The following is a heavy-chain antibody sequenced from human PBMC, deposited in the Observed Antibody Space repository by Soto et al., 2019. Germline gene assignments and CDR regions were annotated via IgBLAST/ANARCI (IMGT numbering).Heavy chain of an antibody. V-gene: IGHV4-31*03. D-gene: IGHD3-16*01. Sequence: PSETVSLTCTFSRGSIISGGYYWSWIRQHPGKGLEWIGYIYYSWTTYYNPSLKSRVTISVDTSKNQFSLKLNSVTAADTAVYFCARVPSPFDFYYAMDVWGQGTTVTVSS. CDR2: IYYSWTT. J-gene: IGHJ6*02. CDR1: RGSIISGGYY. CDR3: ARVPSPFDFYYAMDV.